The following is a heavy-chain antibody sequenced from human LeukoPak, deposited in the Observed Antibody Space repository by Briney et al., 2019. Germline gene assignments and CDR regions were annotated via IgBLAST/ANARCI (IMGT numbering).Heavy chain of an antibody. CDR3: ARVRTEWYIDL. Sequence: GGSLRLSCAASGFIFSPYWVTWVRQAPEMGLEWVANMKEDGGEKFYVDSVRGRFTISRDNAKNSLYLQMNSLRVEDTGVYSCARVRTEWYIDLWGRGTLVTVST. J-gene: IGHJ2*01. CDR1: GFIFSPYW. CDR2: MKEDGGEK. V-gene: IGHV3-7*01. D-gene: IGHD1-14*01.